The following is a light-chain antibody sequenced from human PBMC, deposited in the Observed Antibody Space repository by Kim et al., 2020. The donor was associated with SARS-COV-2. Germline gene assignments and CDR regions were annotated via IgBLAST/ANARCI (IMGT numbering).Light chain of an antibody. CDR3: SSYRSSSTWV. Sequence: GQSITNSCTGTSSDVGGYNYVSWYQQHPGKAPKLIIYDVSNRPSGVSNRFSGSKSGNTASLTISGLQAEDEADYYCSSYRSSSTWVFGGGTKLTVL. CDR1: SSDVGGYNY. CDR2: DVS. J-gene: IGLJ3*02. V-gene: IGLV2-14*03.